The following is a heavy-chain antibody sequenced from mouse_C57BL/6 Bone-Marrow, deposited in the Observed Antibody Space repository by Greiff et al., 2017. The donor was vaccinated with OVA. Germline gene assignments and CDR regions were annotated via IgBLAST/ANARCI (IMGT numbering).Heavy chain of an antibody. J-gene: IGHJ4*01. Sequence: VAPSQSLSITCTVSGFSLTSYAISWVRQPPGKGLEWLGVIWTGGGTNYNSALKSRLSISKDNSKSQVFLKMNSLQTDDTARYYCARTYYYGRGSMDYWGQGTSVTVSS. CDR1: GFSLTSYA. CDR2: IWTGGGT. V-gene: IGHV2-9-1*01. CDR3: ARTYYYGRGSMDY. D-gene: IGHD1-1*01.